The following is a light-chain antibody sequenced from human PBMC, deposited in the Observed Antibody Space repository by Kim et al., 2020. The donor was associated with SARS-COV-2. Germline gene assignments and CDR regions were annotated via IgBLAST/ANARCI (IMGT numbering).Light chain of an antibody. Sequence: GQTVIISCSGSTSNVGNNNVNWYQQYPGTAPKLLSYANGHRPAGVADRFSASKSGTSASLAISGLQSEDEADYYCVVWDDILDGVAFGGGTKVTVL. CDR3: VVWDDILDGVA. J-gene: IGLJ3*02. V-gene: IGLV1-44*01. CDR2: ANG. CDR1: TSNVGNNN.